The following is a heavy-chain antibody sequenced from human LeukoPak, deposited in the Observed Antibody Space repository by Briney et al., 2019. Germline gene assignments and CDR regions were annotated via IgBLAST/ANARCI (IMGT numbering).Heavy chain of an antibody. V-gene: IGHV1-18*01. CDR3: ARVTYYYDSSGYYPEY. Sequence: ASVEVSCKASGYTFTSYGISWVRQAPGQGLEWMGWISAYNGNTNYAQKLQGRVTMTTDTSTSTAYMELRSLRSDDTAVYYCARVTYYYDSSGYYPEYWGQGTLVTVSS. D-gene: IGHD3-22*01. CDR1: GYTFTSYG. J-gene: IGHJ4*02. CDR2: ISAYNGNT.